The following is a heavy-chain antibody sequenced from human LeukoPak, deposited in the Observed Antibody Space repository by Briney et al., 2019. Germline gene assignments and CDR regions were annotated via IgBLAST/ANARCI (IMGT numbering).Heavy chain of an antibody. V-gene: IGHV3-49*04. CDR2: IRSKNYGGTT. D-gene: IGHD5-12*01. CDR1: GFTFGDYA. Sequence: PGRSLRLSCTGSGFTFGDYAMNWVRQAPGKGLEWVGFIRSKNYGGTTGYAASVKGRFTISRDDSKSIAYLQMNSLKTEDTAVYYCTRVIVATKDYWGQGTLVTVSS. CDR3: TRVIVATKDY. J-gene: IGHJ4*02.